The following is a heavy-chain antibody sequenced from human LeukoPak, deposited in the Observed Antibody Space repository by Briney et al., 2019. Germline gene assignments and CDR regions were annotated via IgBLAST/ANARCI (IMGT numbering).Heavy chain of an antibody. CDR3: AKDRGQSSGRYP. CDR1: GFTSSSYA. D-gene: IGHD6-19*01. V-gene: IGHV3-23*01. CDR2: ISGSGGST. Sequence: GGTLRLSCAASGFTSSSYAMSWVRQAPGQALEWGSAISGSGGSTYYADYVKGRFTISRDNSKNTLYLQINSLRAEDTAVYYCAKDRGQSSGRYPGGQGTLVTVSS. J-gene: IGHJ4*02.